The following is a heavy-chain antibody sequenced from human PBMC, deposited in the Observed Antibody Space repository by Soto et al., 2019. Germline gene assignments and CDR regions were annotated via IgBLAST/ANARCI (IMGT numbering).Heavy chain of an antibody. CDR3: ARFAVAATESA. J-gene: IGHJ4*02. V-gene: IGHV4-39*01. D-gene: IGHD2-15*01. CDR2: IYYSGST. Sequence: SETLSLTCTVSSGSISSSSYYWGWIRQPPGKGLEWIGSIYYSGSTYYNPSLKSRVTISVDTSKNQFSLKLSSVTAADTAVYYCARFAVAATESAWGQGTLVTVSS. CDR1: SGSISSSSYY.